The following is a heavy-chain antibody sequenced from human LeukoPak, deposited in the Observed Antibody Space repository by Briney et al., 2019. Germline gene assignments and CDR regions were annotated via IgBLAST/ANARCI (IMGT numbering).Heavy chain of an antibody. V-gene: IGHV3-23*01. CDR1: GFTFCSYE. CDR3: AKYSGWYGPEYYFDY. D-gene: IGHD6-19*01. Sequence: GGSLRLSCAASGFTFCSYEMNWVRQAPGKGLEWVSAISGSGGSTYYADSVKGRFTISRDNSKNTLYLQMNSLRAEDTAVYYCAKYSGWYGPEYYFDYWGQGTLVTVSS. CDR2: ISGSGGST. J-gene: IGHJ4*02.